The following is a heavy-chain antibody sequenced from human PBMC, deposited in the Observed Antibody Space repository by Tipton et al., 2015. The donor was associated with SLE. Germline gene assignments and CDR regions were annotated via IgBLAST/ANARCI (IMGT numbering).Heavy chain of an antibody. CDR2: ISSSSSYI. Sequence: SLRLSCAASGFTFSSYSMNWVRQAPGKGLEWVSSISSSSSYIYYADSVKGRFTISRDNAKNSLYLQMNSLRADDTAVYYCARDGEGGATPFDYWGQGTLVTVSS. J-gene: IGHJ4*02. CDR3: ARDGEGGATPFDY. CDR1: GFTFSSYS. V-gene: IGHV3-21*03. D-gene: IGHD1-26*01.